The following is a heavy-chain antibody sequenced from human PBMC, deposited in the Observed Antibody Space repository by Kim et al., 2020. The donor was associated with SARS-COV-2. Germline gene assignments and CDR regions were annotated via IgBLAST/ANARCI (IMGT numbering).Heavy chain of an antibody. D-gene: IGHD4-17*01. CDR3: AKAPADGDYYY. Sequence: GSLRLSCAASGFIFRNYGMHWVRQAPGKGLEWVAVIWYDGCNKYYADSVKGRFTISRDNSKNTLYLQMNSLRAEDTAVYYCAKAPADGDYYYWGQGTLVTVSS. V-gene: IGHV3-33*06. CDR1: GFIFRNYG. J-gene: IGHJ4*02. CDR2: IWYDGCNK.